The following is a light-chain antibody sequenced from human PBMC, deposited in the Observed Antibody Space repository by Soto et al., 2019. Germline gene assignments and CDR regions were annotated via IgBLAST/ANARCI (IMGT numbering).Light chain of an antibody. CDR1: SSD. J-gene: IGLJ2*01. CDR2: GNS. Sequence: QSVLTQPPSVSGAPGQRVTISCTGSSSDVHWYQQLPGTAPKLLIYGNSNRPSGVPDRFSGSKSGTSASLAITGLQAEDEADYYCRSYDSSLSVLFGGGTKVTVL. CDR3: RSYDSSLSVL. V-gene: IGLV1-40*01.